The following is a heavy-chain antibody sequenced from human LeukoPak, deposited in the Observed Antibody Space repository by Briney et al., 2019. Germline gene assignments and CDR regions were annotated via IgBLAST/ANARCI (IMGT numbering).Heavy chain of an antibody. D-gene: IGHD3-10*01. V-gene: IGHV3-30*02. CDR3: AKESSASYYFDY. J-gene: IGHJ4*02. CDR2: IPYDGRNT. Sequence: GGSLRLSCAASVSTFSSNGMYWVRQAPGKGLEWVAFIPYDGRNTYYADSVKGRFTISRDTSKNTLYLQMINLRAEDTAVYYCAKESSASYYFDYWGQGTLVTVSS. CDR1: VSTFSSNG.